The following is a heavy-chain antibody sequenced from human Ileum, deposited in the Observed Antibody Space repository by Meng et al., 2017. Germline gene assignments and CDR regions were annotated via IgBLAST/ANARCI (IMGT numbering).Heavy chain of an antibody. V-gene: IGHV4-4*02. CDR3: VRHGGKYFDS. Sequence: VQPQASGPGLVETSGILSLTCTVSGVSISSSFYWSWFRQSPGKGLEWIGQIYLAGSPNYNPSLESRVTISVDKSKNQFSLRLTSVTAADTAIFYCVRHGGKYFDSWGQGTLVTVSS. CDR1: GVSISSSFY. J-gene: IGHJ4*02. CDR2: IYLAGSP. D-gene: IGHD2-15*01.